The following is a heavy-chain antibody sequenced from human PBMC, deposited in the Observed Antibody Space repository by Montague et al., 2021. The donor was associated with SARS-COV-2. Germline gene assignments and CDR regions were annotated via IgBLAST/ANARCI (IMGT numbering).Heavy chain of an antibody. Sequence: SLRLSCAASGFTFSSYSMNWVRQAPGKGLEWVSSINSSSSYIYYADSVKGRFTISRDNAKNSLYLQMNSLRAEDTAVYYCARGVRGSGTRSLWGQGTLVTVSS. D-gene: IGHD2-2*01. V-gene: IGHV3-21*01. CDR1: GFTFSSYS. J-gene: IGHJ4*02. CDR3: ARGVRGSGTRSL. CDR2: INSSSSYI.